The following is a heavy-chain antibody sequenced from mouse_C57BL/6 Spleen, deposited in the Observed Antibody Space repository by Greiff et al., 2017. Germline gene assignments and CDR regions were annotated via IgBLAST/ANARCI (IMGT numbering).Heavy chain of an antibody. CDR2: INPNNGGT. CDR1: GYTFTDYY. CDR3: ARGDDYDSD. J-gene: IGHJ3*01. D-gene: IGHD2-4*01. Sequence: EVQLQQSGPELVKPGASVKISCKASGYTFTDYYMNWVKQSHGQSLEWIGDINPNNGGTSYNQKFKGKATLTVDKSSSTAYMELRSLTSEDAAVYYCARGDDYDSDWGQGTLVTVAA. V-gene: IGHV1-26*01.